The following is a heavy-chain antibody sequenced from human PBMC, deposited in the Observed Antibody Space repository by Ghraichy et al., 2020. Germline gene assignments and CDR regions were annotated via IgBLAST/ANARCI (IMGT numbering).Heavy chain of an antibody. V-gene: IGHV3-30*18. Sequence: GGSLRLSCAASGFTFSSYGMHWVRQAPGKGLEWVAVISYDGSNKYYADSVKGRFTISRDNSKNTLYLQMNSLRAEDTAVYYCAKIGRVYYDSSGYYYDYWCQGTLVTVSS. CDR2: ISYDGSNK. CDR1: GFTFSSYG. J-gene: IGHJ4*02. D-gene: IGHD3-22*01. CDR3: AKIGRVYYDSSGYYYDY.